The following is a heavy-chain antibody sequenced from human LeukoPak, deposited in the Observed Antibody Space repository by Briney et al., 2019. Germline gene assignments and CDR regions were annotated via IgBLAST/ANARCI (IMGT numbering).Heavy chain of an antibody. V-gene: IGHV1-46*01. CDR3: ARGYGDYGLFYYFDY. Sequence: GASVKVSCKASGYTFTTYYMHWARQAPGQGLEWMGIINPSGGSTTYAQKFQGRVTMTRDTSTSTVYMELSSLRSEDTAVYYCARGYGDYGLFYYFDYWGQGTLVTVSS. J-gene: IGHJ4*02. CDR1: GYTFTTYY. CDR2: INPSGGST. D-gene: IGHD4-17*01.